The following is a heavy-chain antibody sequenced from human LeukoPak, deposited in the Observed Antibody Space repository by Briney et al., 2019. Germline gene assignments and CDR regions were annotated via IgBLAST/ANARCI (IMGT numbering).Heavy chain of an antibody. CDR2: INHSGST. CDR1: GASFSGYY. CDR3: ARGRGQATRAKYSSSWYVYY. V-gene: IGHV4-34*01. Sequence: SETLSLTCAVYGASFSGYYWSWIRQPPGKGLEWLGEINHSGSTNYNPSLKSRVTISVDTSKNQFSLKLSSVTAADTAVYYCARGRGQATRAKYSSSWYVYYWGQGTLVTVSS. D-gene: IGHD6-13*01. J-gene: IGHJ4*02.